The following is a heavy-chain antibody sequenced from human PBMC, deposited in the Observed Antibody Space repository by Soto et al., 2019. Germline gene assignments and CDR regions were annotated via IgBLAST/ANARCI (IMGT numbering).Heavy chain of an antibody. D-gene: IGHD6-19*01. J-gene: IGHJ4*02. CDR3: AKQTQWLVLGY. V-gene: IGHV3-30*18. CDR1: GFTFSSYE. CDR2: ISYDGSNK. Sequence: PGGSLRLSCAAFGFTFSSYEMHWVSQAPGKGLEWVAVISYDGSNKYYADSVKGRFTISRDNSKNTLYLQLNSLRAEDTAVYYCAKQTQWLVLGYWGQGTLVTVS.